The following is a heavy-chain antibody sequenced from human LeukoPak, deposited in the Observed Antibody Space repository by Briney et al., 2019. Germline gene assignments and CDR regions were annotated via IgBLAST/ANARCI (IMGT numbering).Heavy chain of an antibody. D-gene: IGHD6-13*01. Sequence: GRSLRLSCAASGFTFSSYAMHWVRQAPGKGLEWVAVISYDGSNKYYADSVKGRFIISRDNSKNTLYLQMNSLRAEDTAVYYCARVDSSSWYNAFDIWGQGTMVTVSS. CDR3: ARVDSSSWYNAFDI. J-gene: IGHJ3*02. V-gene: IGHV3-30-3*01. CDR1: GFTFSSYA. CDR2: ISYDGSNK.